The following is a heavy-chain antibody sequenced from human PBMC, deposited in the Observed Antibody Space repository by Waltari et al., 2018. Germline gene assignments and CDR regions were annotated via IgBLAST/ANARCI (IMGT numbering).Heavy chain of an antibody. V-gene: IGHV1-8*01. J-gene: IGHJ5*02. CDR2: MNPNSGNT. CDR3: ARAPVLRFLEWLRNNWFDP. Sequence: QVQLVQSGAEVKKPGASVKVSCKASGYTFTSYDINWVLQATGQGLDGMGWMNPNSGNTGYAQKCQGRVTMTRNTSISTAYMELSSLRSEDTAVYYCARAPVLRFLEWLRNNWFDPWGQGTLVTVSS. CDR1: GYTFTSYD. D-gene: IGHD3-3*01.